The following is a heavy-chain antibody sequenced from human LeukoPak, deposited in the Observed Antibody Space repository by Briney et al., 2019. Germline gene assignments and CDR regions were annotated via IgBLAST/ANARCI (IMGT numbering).Heavy chain of an antibody. Sequence: PSETLSLTCTVSGGSISSGGYYWSWIRQPPGKGLEWIGEINHSGSTNYNPSLKSRVTISVDTSKNQFSLKLSSVTAADTAVYYCARDMSPPWVEYYYYGMDVWGQGTTVTVSS. D-gene: IGHD3-16*01. CDR1: GGSISSGGYY. J-gene: IGHJ6*02. CDR3: ARDMSPPWVEYYYYGMDV. V-gene: IGHV4-39*07. CDR2: INHSGST.